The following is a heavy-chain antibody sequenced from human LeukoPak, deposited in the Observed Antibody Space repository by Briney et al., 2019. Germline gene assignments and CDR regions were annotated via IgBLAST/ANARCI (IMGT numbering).Heavy chain of an antibody. V-gene: IGHV4-31*03. CDR3: ARLLHYSWFDP. Sequence: SETLSLTCTVSGGSINSGDYYWTWIRQRPGKGLEWIGNIYYSGITYYNPSLKSRVTISVDTSKNQFSLKLSSVTAADTAVYYCARLLHYSWFDPWGQGTLVTVSS. J-gene: IGHJ5*02. CDR2: IYYSGIT. CDR1: GGSINSGDYY.